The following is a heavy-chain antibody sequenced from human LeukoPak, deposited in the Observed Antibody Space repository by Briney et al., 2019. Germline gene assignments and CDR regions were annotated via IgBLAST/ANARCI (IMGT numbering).Heavy chain of an antibody. CDR1: GFTFGTSW. CDR3: ARTVVEVRAASDVFDI. V-gene: IGHV3-7*01. J-gene: IGHJ3*02. Sequence: GGPLRLSCAASGFTFGTSWVLWVRQAPGKGLVWLANIYVDGIEKYYVDPVKGRFTISRDNAKNSLYLQMDSLRVEDTAVYYCARTVVEVRAASDVFDIWGQGTMVTVSS. CDR2: IYVDGIEK. D-gene: IGHD2-2*01.